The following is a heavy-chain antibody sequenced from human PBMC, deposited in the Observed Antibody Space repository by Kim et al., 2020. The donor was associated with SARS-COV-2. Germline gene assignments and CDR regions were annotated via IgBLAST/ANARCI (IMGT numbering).Heavy chain of an antibody. CDR2: IGGLDGGI. J-gene: IGHJ5*02. Sequence: GGSLRLSCAASGFSFGIYAMSWVRQAPGKGLEWVSTIGGLDGGIFHADSVKGRFTISRDNSKNTLYLQMTNLKTEDTATYYCARRPGTAAPRTAHFAPWGQGSLVSVSS. CDR1: GFSFGIYA. CDR3: ARRPGTAAPRTAHFAP. V-gene: IGHV3-23*01. D-gene: IGHD6-13*01.